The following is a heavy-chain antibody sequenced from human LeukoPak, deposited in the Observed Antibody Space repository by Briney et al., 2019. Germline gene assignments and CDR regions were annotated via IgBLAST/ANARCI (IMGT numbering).Heavy chain of an antibody. D-gene: IGHD6-13*01. CDR1: GGSISSYY. CDR3: ARTYSSSWYLFDY. V-gene: IGHV4-59*08. J-gene: IGHJ4*02. CDR2: IYYSGST. Sequence: SETLSLTCTVSGGSISSYYWSWIRQPPGKGLEWIGYIYYSGSTNYNPSLKSRVTISVDTSKNQFSLKLSSVTAADTAVYYCARTYSSSWYLFDYWGQGTLVTVSS.